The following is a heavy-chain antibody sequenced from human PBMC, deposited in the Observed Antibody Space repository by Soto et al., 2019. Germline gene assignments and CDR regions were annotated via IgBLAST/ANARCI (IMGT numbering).Heavy chain of an antibody. CDR1: GYTFTGYY. D-gene: IGHD6-25*01. Sequence: GPSVKVSCTASGYTFTGYYMHWVRQAPGQGLEWMGWINPNSGGTNYAQKFRGWVTMTRDTSISTAYMELSRLRSDDTAVYYCARDPRGAATNYYYYGMDVWGQGTTVTVSS. CDR3: ARDPRGAATNYYYYGMDV. V-gene: IGHV1-2*04. CDR2: INPNSGGT. J-gene: IGHJ6*02.